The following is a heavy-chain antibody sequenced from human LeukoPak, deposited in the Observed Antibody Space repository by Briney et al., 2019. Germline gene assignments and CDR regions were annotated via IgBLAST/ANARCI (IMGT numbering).Heavy chain of an antibody. D-gene: IGHD3-10*01. CDR1: GFTFSRYG. Sequence: RGSLRLSCAASGFTFSRYGMHWVGQAPGKGLEWVAVTSYDGTKKDYADHVKGRFTISRDNSQNTLYLQMNSLRAKDTAVYYCARVGYYASGPFSYFDYWGQGTLVTVPS. J-gene: IGHJ4*02. CDR3: ARVGYYASGPFSYFDY. V-gene: IGHV3-30*03. CDR2: TSYDGTKK.